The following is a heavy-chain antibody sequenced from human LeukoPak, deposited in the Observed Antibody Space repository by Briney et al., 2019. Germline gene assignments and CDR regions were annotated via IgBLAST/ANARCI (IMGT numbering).Heavy chain of an antibody. V-gene: IGHV3-69-1*01. CDR2: IGGDGIA. CDR1: GFTFTDHP. Sequence: GESLRLSCVASGFTFTDHPMNWVRQAPGEGLEWISYIGGDGIAFYADSVKGRFTASKDDARKSMYLQMSSLRVEDTAVYYCAKDRANWAIDDWGQGTQVTVSS. D-gene: IGHD3-16*01. CDR3: AKDRANWAIDD. J-gene: IGHJ4*02.